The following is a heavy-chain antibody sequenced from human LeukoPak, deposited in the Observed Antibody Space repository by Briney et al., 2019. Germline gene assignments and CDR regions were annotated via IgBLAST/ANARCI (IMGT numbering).Heavy chain of an antibody. CDR2: IYPGDSDT. CDR1: AYSFRSYW. CDR3: ARAGIVGATSFDY. V-gene: IGHV5-51*01. Sequence: HGESLKISCKGSAYSFRSYWIGWVRQMPGKDLEWMRIIYPGDSDTRYSPSFQGQVTISANKPIRTAYLQWSSLIGLHSAMYYCARAGIVGATSFDYWGQGTLVTVSS. D-gene: IGHD1-26*01. J-gene: IGHJ4*02.